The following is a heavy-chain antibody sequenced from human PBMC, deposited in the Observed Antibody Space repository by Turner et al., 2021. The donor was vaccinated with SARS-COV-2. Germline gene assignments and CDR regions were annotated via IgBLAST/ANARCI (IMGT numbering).Heavy chain of an antibody. CDR2: RWYDGSNK. J-gene: IGHJ4*02. Sequence: QVQLVESGGGVVQTGRSLRLSCAASGFTFSSDGMHWVRQAPGKGLEWVAIRWYDGSNKDYADSVKGRFTISRDNSKNTLYLQMNSLRAEDTAVYYCAREHPPSSWQTYYFDFWGQGTLVTVSS. D-gene: IGHD6-13*01. CDR1: GFTFSSDG. CDR3: AREHPPSSWQTYYFDF. V-gene: IGHV3-33*01.